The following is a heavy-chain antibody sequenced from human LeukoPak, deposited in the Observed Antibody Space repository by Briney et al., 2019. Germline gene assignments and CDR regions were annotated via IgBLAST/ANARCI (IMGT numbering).Heavy chain of an antibody. Sequence: GGSLRLSCAASGFTFSSYAMSWVRQAPGKGLEWVSAISGSGGSTDYADSVKGRFTISRDNSKNTLYLQMSSLRAEDTAVYYCAKAKRYSSGWSDYWGQGTLVTVSS. CDR2: ISGSGGST. D-gene: IGHD6-19*01. CDR3: AKAKRYSSGWSDY. J-gene: IGHJ4*02. CDR1: GFTFSSYA. V-gene: IGHV3-23*01.